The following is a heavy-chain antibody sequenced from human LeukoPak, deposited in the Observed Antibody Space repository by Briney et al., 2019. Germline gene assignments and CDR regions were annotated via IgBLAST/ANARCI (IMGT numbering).Heavy chain of an antibody. V-gene: IGHV3-53*01. D-gene: IGHD7-27*01. CDR1: GFTVSSNY. Sequence: GGSLRLSCAASGFTVSSNYMSWVRQAPGKGLEWVSVIYSGGSTYYADSVKGRFTVSRDNSKNTLFLQMNSLRAEDTAVYYCAKDGGLWVSAHWGDSWGRGTLVTVSS. CDR2: IYSGGST. J-gene: IGHJ4*02. CDR3: AKDGGLWVSAHWGDS.